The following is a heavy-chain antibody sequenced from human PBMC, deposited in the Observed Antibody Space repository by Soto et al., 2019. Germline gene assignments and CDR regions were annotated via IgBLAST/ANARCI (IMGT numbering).Heavy chain of an antibody. CDR2: INGDGSDL. CDR1: GFIFSNHW. D-gene: IGHD3-3*01. J-gene: IGHJ5*01. Sequence: GGSLRLSCTASGFIFSNHWLLWVRQVPGKGLEWVSGINGDGSDLTHANSVTGRFTISGDNAKNMVYLQMDSLRVEDTALYYCARGGRTLERWFESWGQGTLVTVSS. CDR3: ARGGRTLERWFES. V-gene: IGHV3-74*03.